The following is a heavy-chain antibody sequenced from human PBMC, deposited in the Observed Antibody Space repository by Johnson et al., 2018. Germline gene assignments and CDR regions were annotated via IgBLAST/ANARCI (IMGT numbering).Heavy chain of an antibody. Sequence: EVQLVESGGGLVKPGRSLRLSCTASGFTFGDYAMSWFRQAPGKGLEWVGFIRSKAYGGTTEYAASVKGRFTISRDDSKSIAYLQMNSLKTEDTAVYYCTRERATVTSTYYYYYYGMDVWGQGTTVTVSS. CDR3: TRERATVTSTYYYYYYGMDV. CDR2: IRSKAYGGTT. CDR1: GFTFGDYA. V-gene: IGHV3-49*05. D-gene: IGHD4-11*01. J-gene: IGHJ6*02.